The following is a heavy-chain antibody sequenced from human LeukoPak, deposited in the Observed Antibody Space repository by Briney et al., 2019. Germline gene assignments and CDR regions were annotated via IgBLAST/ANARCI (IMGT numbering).Heavy chain of an antibody. J-gene: IGHJ4*02. D-gene: IGHD3-22*01. CDR2: ITGSGATT. Sequence: GGSLRLSCAASGFTFSDYAMSWVRQAPGKGLEWVSTITGSGATTYYADSVKGRFTISRDNSKKMLYLQMNSLRAEDTAVYYCAKDSFLGWNYYDSSGYLSGYWGQGTLVTVSS. CDR3: AKDSFLGWNYYDSSGYLSGY. CDR1: GFTFSDYA. V-gene: IGHV3-23*01.